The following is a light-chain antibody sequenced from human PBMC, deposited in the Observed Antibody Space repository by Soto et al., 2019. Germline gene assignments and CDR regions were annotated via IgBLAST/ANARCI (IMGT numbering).Light chain of an antibody. CDR3: QQYNNWPPGHT. Sequence: EIVMTQSPATLSVSPGERATLSCRASQSVSSNLAWYQQKPGQAPRLLIYGASTRATGIPARFSGSGSGTVFTLTISSLQSEDFAVYYCQQYNNWPPGHTFGQGTKLEIK. J-gene: IGKJ2*01. V-gene: IGKV3-15*01. CDR2: GAS. CDR1: QSVSSN.